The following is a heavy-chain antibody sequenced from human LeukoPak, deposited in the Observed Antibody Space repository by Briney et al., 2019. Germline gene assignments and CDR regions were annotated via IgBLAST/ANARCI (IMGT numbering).Heavy chain of an antibody. V-gene: IGHV4-39*01. CDR1: GGSISSSSYY. CDR3: ARHGDDIWSGYLENWFDP. Sequence: PSETLSLTCTVSGGSISSSSYYWGWIRQPPGKGLEWIGSIYYSGSTYYNPSLKSRVTISVDTSKNQFSLKLSSVTAADTAVYYCARHGDDIWSGYLENWFDPCGQGTLVTVSS. J-gene: IGHJ5*02. D-gene: IGHD3-3*01. CDR2: IYYSGST.